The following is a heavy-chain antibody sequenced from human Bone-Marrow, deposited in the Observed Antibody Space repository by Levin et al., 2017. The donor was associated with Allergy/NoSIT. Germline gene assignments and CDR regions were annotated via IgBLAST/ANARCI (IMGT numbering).Heavy chain of an antibody. J-gene: IGHJ3*01. CDR2: ITQSGRT. Sequence: PSETLSLTCTLSGGAISIFYWNWIRQSPGKGLEWIGYITQSGRTSYNPSLKSRLTVSLDTSKNQFSLNLSSMTAADTALYFCARDTGGFAFDLWGQGTLVTVSS. V-gene: IGHV4-59*01. CDR3: ARDTGGFAFDL. D-gene: IGHD1-1*01. CDR1: GGAISIFY.